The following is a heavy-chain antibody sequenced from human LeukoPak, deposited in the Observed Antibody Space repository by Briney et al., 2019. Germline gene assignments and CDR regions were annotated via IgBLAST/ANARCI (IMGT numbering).Heavy chain of an antibody. Sequence: SVKVSCKASGGTFSSYAISWVRQAPGQGLEWMGGIIPIFGTANYAQKFQGRVTITADESTSTAYMELSSLRSEDTAVYYCARGRQLAGGFDYWGQGTLVTVSS. D-gene: IGHD6-6*01. V-gene: IGHV1-69*13. CDR3: ARGRQLAGGFDY. CDR2: IIPIFGTA. J-gene: IGHJ4*02. CDR1: GGTFSSYA.